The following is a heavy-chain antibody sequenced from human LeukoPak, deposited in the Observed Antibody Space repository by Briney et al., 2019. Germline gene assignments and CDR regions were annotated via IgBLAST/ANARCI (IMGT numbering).Heavy chain of an antibody. D-gene: IGHD3-22*01. CDR3: ARVISDSSGYYWVYYYYGMDV. Sequence: TGGSLRLSCAASGFTFSSYSMNWVRQAPGEGLEWVSSISSSSSYIYYADSVKGRFTISRDNAKNSLYLQMNSLRAEDTAVYYCARVISDSSGYYWVYYYYGMDVWGQGTTVTVSS. V-gene: IGHV3-21*01. CDR2: ISSSSSYI. CDR1: GFTFSSYS. J-gene: IGHJ6*02.